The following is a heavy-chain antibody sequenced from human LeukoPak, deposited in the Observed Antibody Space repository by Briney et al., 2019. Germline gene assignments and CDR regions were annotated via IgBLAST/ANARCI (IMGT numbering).Heavy chain of an antibody. Sequence: GASVKVSCKVSGYTLTDLSMHWVRQAPGKGLEWMGGFDPEDGETIYAQKFQGRVTMTEDTSTDTAYMELSSLRSEDTAVYYCATAFTGVVPKRPYFDYWGQGTVATVSS. D-gene: IGHD2-15*01. V-gene: IGHV1-24*01. CDR1: GYTLTDLS. CDR2: FDPEDGET. CDR3: ATAFTGVVPKRPYFDY. J-gene: IGHJ4*02.